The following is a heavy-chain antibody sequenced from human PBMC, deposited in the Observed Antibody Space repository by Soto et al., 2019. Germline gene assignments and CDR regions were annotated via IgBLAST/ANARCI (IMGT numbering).Heavy chain of an antibody. CDR2: IHDSGDT. CDR3: ARSTVRHAFDI. CDR1: GGSNSSHY. D-gene: IGHD4-4*01. J-gene: IGHJ3*02. V-gene: IGHV4-59*11. Sequence: QVQLQEAGPGLVKPSENLSLTCTVSGGSNSSHYWNWIRQSPGKGLEWIGHIHDSGDTNYNPSLRSRVSISLETSKKQFSLRVNSLTAADTAVYFCARSTVRHAFDICVQGTVVAVSS.